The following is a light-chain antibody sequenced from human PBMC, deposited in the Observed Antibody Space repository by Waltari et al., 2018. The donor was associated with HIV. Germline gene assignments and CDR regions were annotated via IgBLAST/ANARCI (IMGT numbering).Light chain of an antibody. V-gene: IGLV3-1*01. CDR3: QTWDSSTVL. CDR1: KLGNKY. Sequence: SFELTQPPSVSVSPGQTASITCSGDKLGNKYTCWYQQKPGQSPVLVIYEDDKRPSGIPERVSGSNSGNTAALTISGTQALDEADYFCQTWDSSTVLFGGGTKLTVL. J-gene: IGLJ2*01. CDR2: EDD.